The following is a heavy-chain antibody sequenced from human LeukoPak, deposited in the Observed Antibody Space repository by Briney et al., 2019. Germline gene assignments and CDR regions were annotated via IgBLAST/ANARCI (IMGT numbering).Heavy chain of an antibody. D-gene: IGHD3-10*01. V-gene: IGHV4-34*01. CDR1: GGSFSGYY. CDR3: AGRITMLRRFDP. Sequence: PSETLSLTCAVYGGSFSGYYWNWIRQPPGKGLEWIGEINHSGGTNYNPSLKSRVTISVDTSNNHFSLKLSSVTAADTAVYYCAGRITMLRRFDPWGQGTLVTVSS. J-gene: IGHJ5*02. CDR2: INHSGGT.